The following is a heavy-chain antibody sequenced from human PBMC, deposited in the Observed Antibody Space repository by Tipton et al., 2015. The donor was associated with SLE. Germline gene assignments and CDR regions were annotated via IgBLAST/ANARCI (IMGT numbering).Heavy chain of an antibody. CDR1: GFTFDDYA. D-gene: IGHD3-16*01. CDR3: AKETAGDSGPSLGVHYGMDV. J-gene: IGHJ6*02. V-gene: IGHV3-43*02. CDR2: ISGDGAFT. Sequence: SLRLSCAASGFTFDDYAMHWVRQAPGKGLEWVSAISGDGAFTYYADSVKGRFSISRDNSKTSLYLQMNSLRTEDTALYYCAKETAGDSGPSLGVHYGMDVWGQGTTITVSS.